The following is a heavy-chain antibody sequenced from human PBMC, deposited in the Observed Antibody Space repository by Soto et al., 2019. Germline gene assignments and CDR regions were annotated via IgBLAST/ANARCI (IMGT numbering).Heavy chain of an antibody. J-gene: IGHJ6*02. D-gene: IGHD3-10*01. CDR2: IFYSGRN. V-gene: IGHV4-31*03. CDR3: ARDLRGGSYGMDV. CDR1: GGSINSGDYY. Sequence: QVQLQESGPGLVKPSQTLSLTCPVSGGSINSGDYYWSWIRQHPGKGLEWIGYIFYSGRNYYNPYLTSRFTISVDTSKNQFSLKLSAVTAADTAVYYCARDLRGGSYGMDVWGQGTTVTVSS.